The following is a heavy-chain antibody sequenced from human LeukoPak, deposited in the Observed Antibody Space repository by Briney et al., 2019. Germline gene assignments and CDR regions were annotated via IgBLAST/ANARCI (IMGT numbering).Heavy chain of an antibody. J-gene: IGHJ4*02. Sequence: SETLSLTCTVSGGSISSYYWSWIRQPPGKGLEWIGYIYYSGSTNYNPSLKSRVTISVDTSKNQFSLKLSSVTAADTAVYYCARGPIFGYYDSSGYAFDYWGQGTLVTVSS. V-gene: IGHV4-59*01. CDR1: GGSISSYY. CDR2: IYYSGST. CDR3: ARGPIFGYYDSSGYAFDY. D-gene: IGHD3-22*01.